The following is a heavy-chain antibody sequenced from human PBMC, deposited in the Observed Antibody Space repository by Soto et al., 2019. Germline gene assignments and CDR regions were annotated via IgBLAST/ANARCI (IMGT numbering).Heavy chain of an antibody. CDR3: ARVEGSGSFWYYYYMDV. D-gene: IGHD3-10*01. CDR2: IYSGGST. V-gene: IGHV3-66*01. J-gene: IGHJ6*03. Sequence: EVQLVESGGGLVQPGGSLRLSCAASGFTVSSHYMSWVRQAPGKGLEWVSVIYSGGSTYYADSVKGRFTISRDNSKNTLYLQMNSLRAEDTAVYYCARVEGSGSFWYYYYMDVWGKGTTVTVSS. CDR1: GFTVSSHY.